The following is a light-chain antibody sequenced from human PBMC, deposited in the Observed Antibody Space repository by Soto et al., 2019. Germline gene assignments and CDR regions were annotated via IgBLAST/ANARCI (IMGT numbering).Light chain of an antibody. V-gene: IGKV3-15*01. J-gene: IGKJ1*01. CDR3: QQYNNWPWT. Sequence: EIVMKQSAATLSVSPGERATLSCRASQSVSTNLAWYQQEPGQAPRLLIYGASTRATGIPARFSGSGSGTEFTLTISSLQSEDSAVYYCQQYNNWPWTFGQGTKVDIK. CDR2: GAS. CDR1: QSVSTN.